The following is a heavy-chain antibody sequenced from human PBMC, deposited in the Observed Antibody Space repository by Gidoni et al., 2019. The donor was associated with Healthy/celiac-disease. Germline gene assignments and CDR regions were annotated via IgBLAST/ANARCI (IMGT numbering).Heavy chain of an antibody. J-gene: IGHJ5*02. V-gene: IGHV5-51*01. Sequence: EVQLVQSGAEVKKPGESLKISCTGSGSSFPRHGIGWVRQMPGKGLAWMGIIYPGDSDTRYSPSFQGQVTISADKSISTAYLQWSSLKASDTAMYYCARHGPERRHNWFDPWGQGTLVTVSS. CDR3: ARHGPERRHNWFDP. CDR1: GSSFPRHG. CDR2: IYPGDSDT. D-gene: IGHD1-1*01.